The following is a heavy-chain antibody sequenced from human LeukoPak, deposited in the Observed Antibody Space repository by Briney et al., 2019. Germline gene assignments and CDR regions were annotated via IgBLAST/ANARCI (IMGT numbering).Heavy chain of an antibody. J-gene: IGHJ4*02. CDR3: AKASAMIVVVSKHFDY. Sequence: GGSLRLSCEASGFTFSRYWMHWVRQAPGKGLEWVSAISGSGGRTYYADSVKGRFTISRDNSKNTLYLQMNSLRAEDTAVYYCAKASAMIVVVSKHFDYWGQGTLVTVSS. V-gene: IGHV3-23*01. CDR2: ISGSGGRT. CDR1: GFTFSRYW. D-gene: IGHD3-22*01.